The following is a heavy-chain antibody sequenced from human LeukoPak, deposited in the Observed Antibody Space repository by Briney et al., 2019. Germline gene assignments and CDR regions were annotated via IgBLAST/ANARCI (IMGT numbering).Heavy chain of an antibody. CDR3: ARRKASNWFDP. D-gene: IGHD5-12*01. CDR1: GGSISSGGYY. Sequence: SQTLSLTCTVSGGSISSGGYYWSWIRQPPGKGLEWIGYIYHSGSTYYNPSLKSRVTISVDRSKNQFSLKLSSVTAADTAVYYCARRKASNWFDPWGQGTLVTVSS. J-gene: IGHJ5*02. CDR2: IYHSGST. V-gene: IGHV4-30-2*01.